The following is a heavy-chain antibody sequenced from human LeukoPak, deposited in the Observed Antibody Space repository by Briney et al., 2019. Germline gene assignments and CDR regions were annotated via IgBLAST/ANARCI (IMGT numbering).Heavy chain of an antibody. CDR1: GFTFSSYS. Sequence: GGSLRLSCAAPGFTFSSYSMNRVRQAPGKGLEWVSYISSSSSTIYYADSVKGRFTISRDDAKNSLYLQMNSLRDEDTAVYYCARDTGPDFWSGYYPYYFDYWGQGTLVTVSS. J-gene: IGHJ4*02. V-gene: IGHV3-48*02. CDR3: ARDTGPDFWSGYYPYYFDY. D-gene: IGHD3-3*01. CDR2: ISSSSSTI.